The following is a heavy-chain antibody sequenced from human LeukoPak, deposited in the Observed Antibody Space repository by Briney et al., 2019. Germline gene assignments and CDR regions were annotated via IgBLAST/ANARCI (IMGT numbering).Heavy chain of an antibody. D-gene: IGHD2-2*01. Sequence: SETLSLTCTVSGGSISSSSYYWGWIRQPPGKGLEWIGSIYYSGSTYYNPSLKSRVTISVDTCKSQFFLKLSSGTAADTAVYYCARRVIRYCSSTSCSTHYYYYYMDVWGKGTTVTVSS. V-gene: IGHV4-39*01. CDR2: IYYSGST. CDR3: ARRVIRYCSSTSCSTHYYYYYMDV. J-gene: IGHJ6*03. CDR1: GGSISSSSYY.